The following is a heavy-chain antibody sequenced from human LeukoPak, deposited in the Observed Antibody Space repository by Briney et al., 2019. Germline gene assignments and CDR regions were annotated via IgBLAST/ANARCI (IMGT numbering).Heavy chain of an antibody. CDR3: ARDRGSSLFDY. CDR2: IIPIFGTA. V-gene: IGHV1-69*13. J-gene: IGHJ4*02. CDR1: GGTFSSYA. D-gene: IGHD6-6*01. Sequence: ASVKVSCKASGGTFSSYAISWVRQAPGRGLEWMGGIIPIFGTANYAQKFQGRVTITADESTSTAYMELGSLRSEDTAVYYCARDRGSSLFDYWGQGTLVTVSS.